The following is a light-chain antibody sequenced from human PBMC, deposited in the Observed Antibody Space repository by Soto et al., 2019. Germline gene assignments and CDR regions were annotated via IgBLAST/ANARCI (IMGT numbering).Light chain of an antibody. CDR3: EQHDIRPLT. CDR1: QSVKNY. J-gene: IGKJ4*01. V-gene: IGKV3-11*01. CDR2: DAP. Sequence: EIVLTRSPATLPLSPGERATLSGRVSQSVKNYLAWSPQKPGQAPRLLLYDAPNRATGIPARFRRSGSWTDFTLTIASLDPDDFAADYCEQHDIRPLTFGGGTKVEI.